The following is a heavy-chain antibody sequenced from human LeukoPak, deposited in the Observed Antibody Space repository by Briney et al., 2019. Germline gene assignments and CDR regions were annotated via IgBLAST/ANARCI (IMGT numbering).Heavy chain of an antibody. D-gene: IGHD5-24*01. V-gene: IGHV4-39*01. CDR2: MYHNGST. J-gene: IGHJ5*02. CDR3: ARHPSGRMWLQQGGWFDP. Sequence: KPSETLSLTCTVSGGSIGSGTYYWGWIRQPPGKGLEWIGSMYHNGSTYYNPSLKSRVTISVDTSKNQFSLKLTSVTAADTAVYYCARHPSGRMWLQQGGWFDPWGQGTLVTVSS. CDR1: GGSIGSGTYY.